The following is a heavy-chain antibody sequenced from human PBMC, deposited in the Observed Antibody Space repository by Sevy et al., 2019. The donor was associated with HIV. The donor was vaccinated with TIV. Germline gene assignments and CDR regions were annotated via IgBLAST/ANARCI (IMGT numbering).Heavy chain of an antibody. D-gene: IGHD1-1*01. CDR2: IYFTGNT. Sequence: SETLSLTCSVSGGSISSYFWTWVRQSPGKGLEWIGNIYFTGNTDYSPSLKSRVTMSLDTSKSQFSLTLKSVTAADTAIYFCARDSTTRPRVLDYWGQGTLVTVSS. CDR3: ARDSTTRPRVLDY. J-gene: IGHJ4*02. CDR1: GGSISSYF. V-gene: IGHV4-59*01.